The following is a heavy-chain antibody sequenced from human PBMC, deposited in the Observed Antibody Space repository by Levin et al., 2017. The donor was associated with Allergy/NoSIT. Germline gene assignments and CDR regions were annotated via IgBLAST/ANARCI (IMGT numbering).Heavy chain of an antibody. V-gene: IGHV4-39*01. CDR2: IYYSGST. D-gene: IGHD4-11*01. CDR1: GGSISSSSYY. CDR3: ARQSHGKMTTVTTFDY. J-gene: IGHJ4*02. Sequence: SQTLSLTCTVSGGSISSSSYYWGWIRQPPGKGLEWIGSIYYSGSTYYNPSLKSRVTISVDTSKNQFSLKLSSVTAADTAVYYCARQSHGKMTTVTTFDYWGQGTLVTVSS.